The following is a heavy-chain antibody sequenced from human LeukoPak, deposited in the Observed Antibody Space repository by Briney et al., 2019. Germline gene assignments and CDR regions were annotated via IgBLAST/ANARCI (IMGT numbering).Heavy chain of an antibody. D-gene: IGHD4-23*01. J-gene: IGHJ4*02. CDR3: ARGTDYGGNSGEFDY. Sequence: PSETLSLTCTVSGGSISSSSYYWGWIRQPPGKGLEWIGSIYYSGSTYYNPSLKSRVTISVDTSKNQFSLKLSSVTAADTAVYYCARGTDYGGNSGEFDYWGQGTLVTVSS. V-gene: IGHV4-39*01. CDR2: IYYSGST. CDR1: GGSISSSSYY.